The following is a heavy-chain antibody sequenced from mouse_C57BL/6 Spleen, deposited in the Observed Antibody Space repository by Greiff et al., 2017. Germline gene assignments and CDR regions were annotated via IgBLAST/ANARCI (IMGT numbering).Heavy chain of an antibody. Sequence: QVQLQQPGAELVKPGASVQLSCKASGYTFTSYWLHWVKQRPGPGLECIGRIHPSVSGTNYNQQFKGNATLTVDKSSSTAYMQLSSLTSEDAAVYYCARDSNYLYYLDYWGQGTTLTVSS. D-gene: IGHD2-5*01. V-gene: IGHV1-74*01. CDR2: IHPSVSGT. J-gene: IGHJ2*01. CDR3: ARDSNYLYYLDY. CDR1: GYTFTSYW.